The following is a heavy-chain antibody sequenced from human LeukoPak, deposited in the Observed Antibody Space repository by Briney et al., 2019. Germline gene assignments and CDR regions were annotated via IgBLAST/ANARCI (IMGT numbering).Heavy chain of an antibody. Sequence: SETLSLTCTVSGGSFNSGSYYWSWIRQPAGKGLEWVRRIYTSGSTNYNPSLKTPVTISVDPSKNQFSLQLTSVTAADTAVYYCARAMRVDRFFDYWGQGILVTVSS. V-gene: IGHV4-61*02. CDR3: ARAMRVDRFFDY. CDR1: GGSFNSGSYY. CDR2: IYTSGST. J-gene: IGHJ4*02. D-gene: IGHD2-15*01.